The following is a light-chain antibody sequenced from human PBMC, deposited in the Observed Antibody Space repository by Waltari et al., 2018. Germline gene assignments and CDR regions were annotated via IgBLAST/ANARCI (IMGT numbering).Light chain of an antibody. CDR1: QGVSRF. V-gene: IGKV3-20*01. J-gene: IGKJ1*01. Sequence: SCRASQGVSRFLAGYQQKPGQAPRLLIYGASTRATGIPDRFSGSGSGTDFSLTISRLEPEDFAVYYCQKYDRLPATFGQGTKVEIK. CDR2: GAS. CDR3: QKYDRLPAT.